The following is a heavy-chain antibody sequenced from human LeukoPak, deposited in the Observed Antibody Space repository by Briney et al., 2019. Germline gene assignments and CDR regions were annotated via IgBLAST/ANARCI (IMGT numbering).Heavy chain of an antibody. CDR3: ARVGGYFDWLLYYY. CDR1: GYTFTRYY. V-gene: IGHV1-2*02. Sequence: GASETVSYKPSGYTFTRYYMHWVHQAPGQGLEWMGWINPNSGGTNYAQKFQGRVTMTRDTSISTAYMELSRLRSDDTAVYYCARVGGYFDWLLYYYWGQGTLVTVSS. CDR2: INPNSGGT. D-gene: IGHD3-9*01. J-gene: IGHJ4*02.